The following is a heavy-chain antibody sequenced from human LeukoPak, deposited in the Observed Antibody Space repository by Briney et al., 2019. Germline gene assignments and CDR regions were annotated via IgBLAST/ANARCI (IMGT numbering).Heavy chain of an antibody. J-gene: IGHJ6*03. CDR3: ARGILYSYYYYYYMDV. V-gene: IGHV1-8*01. CDR2: MNTNSGNT. Sequence: GASVKVSCKASGYTFTSYDINWVRQATGQGLEWMGWMNTNSGNTGYAQKFQGRVTMTRNTSISTAYMELSSLRSEDTAVYYCARGILYSYYYYYYMDVWGKGTTVTISS. CDR1: GYTFTSYD. D-gene: IGHD4-11*01.